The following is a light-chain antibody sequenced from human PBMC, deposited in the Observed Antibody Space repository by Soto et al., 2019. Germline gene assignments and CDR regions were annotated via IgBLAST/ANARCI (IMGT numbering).Light chain of an antibody. V-gene: IGKV3-20*01. J-gene: IGKJ1*01. Sequence: EIVLTQSPGTLSLSPGARATLSCRAIQSVPHSYLAWYRQKPGQAPRLLIYGASSRATGIPVRFSGSGSGTDFTLTITRLEPEAFAVYECQRYGASTTFGQGPKVEIK. CDR3: QRYGASTT. CDR1: QSVPHSY. CDR2: GAS.